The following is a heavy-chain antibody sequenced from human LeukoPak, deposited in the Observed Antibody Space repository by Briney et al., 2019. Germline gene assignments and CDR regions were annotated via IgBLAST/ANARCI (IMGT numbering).Heavy chain of an antibody. J-gene: IGHJ4*02. CDR1: GFTFSDYY. Sequence: PGGSLRLSCEASGFTFSDYYMSWIRQAPGKGLEWVSYIGSSSSYTNYADSVKGRFTISRDNAKNSLYLQMNSLRAEDTAVYYCARAVVVTALKYFDYWGQGTLVTVSS. V-gene: IGHV3-11*05. CDR2: IGSSSSYT. CDR3: ARAVVVTALKYFDY. D-gene: IGHD2-21*02.